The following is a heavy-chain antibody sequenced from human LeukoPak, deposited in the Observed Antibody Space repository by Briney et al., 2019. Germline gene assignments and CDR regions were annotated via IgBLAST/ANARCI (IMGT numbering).Heavy chain of an antibody. CDR1: GRSISSYY. CDR3: ARDPVAYDYGGSSGY. J-gene: IGHJ4*02. D-gene: IGHD4-23*01. CDR2: IYTSGST. Sequence: SETLSLPCTVSGRSISSYYWSWLRQPAGKGLEWIRRIYTSGSTNYTPSVKSRVTMSVDTSKNQFSLKLSSVTAADTAVYYCARDPVAYDYGGSSGYWGQGTLVTVSS. V-gene: IGHV4-4*07.